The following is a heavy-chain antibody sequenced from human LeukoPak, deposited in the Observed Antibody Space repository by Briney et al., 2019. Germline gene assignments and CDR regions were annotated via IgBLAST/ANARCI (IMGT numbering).Heavy chain of an antibody. Sequence: GGSLRLSCAASGFTFSGYTINWVRQAPGKGLECVSSISSSSSYIYYADSVKGRFTISRHNAKNSLYLQMNSLRAEDTAVYYCARAGSGYEDGFDYWGQGTLVTVSS. J-gene: IGHJ4*02. V-gene: IGHV3-21*01. CDR2: ISSSSSYI. D-gene: IGHD5-12*01. CDR3: ARAGSGYEDGFDY. CDR1: GFTFSGYT.